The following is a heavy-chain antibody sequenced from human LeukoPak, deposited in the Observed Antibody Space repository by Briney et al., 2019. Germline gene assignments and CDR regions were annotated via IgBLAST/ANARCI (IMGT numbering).Heavy chain of an antibody. CDR2: IRYDGSNK. Sequence: PGGSLRLPCAASGFTFSSYGMHWVRQAPGKGLEWVAFIRYDGSNKYYADSVKGRFTISRDNSKNTLYLQMNSPRAEDTAVYYCAKVPYNWNYDYFDYWGQGTLVTVSS. CDR1: GFTFSSYG. CDR3: AKVPYNWNYDYFDY. V-gene: IGHV3-30*02. D-gene: IGHD1-7*01. J-gene: IGHJ4*02.